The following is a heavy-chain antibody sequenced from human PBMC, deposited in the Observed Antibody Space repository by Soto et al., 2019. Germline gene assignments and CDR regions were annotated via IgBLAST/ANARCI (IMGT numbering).Heavy chain of an antibody. CDR3: ARENYYYGMDV. CDR2: FDPEDGET. Sequence: ASVKVSCKVSGYTLTELSMHWVRQAPGKGLEWMGGFDPEDGETIYAQKFQGRVTITADESTSTAYMELSSLRSEDTAVYYCARENYYYGMDVWGQGTTVTVSS. V-gene: IGHV1-24*01. CDR1: GYTLTELS. J-gene: IGHJ6*02.